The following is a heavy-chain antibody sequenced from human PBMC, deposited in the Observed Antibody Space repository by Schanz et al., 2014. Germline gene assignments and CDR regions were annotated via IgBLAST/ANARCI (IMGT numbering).Heavy chain of an antibody. Sequence: QVQLVQSGAEVKKPGASVKVSCKASGYTFTSDSMHWVRQAPGQGLEWMGMINPSGGSTTYAQKVQGRVTMTRDTSTSTGYMELSGLRSEDTAVYYCARDRLECGAECYSVEVLESWGQGSRVIVSS. V-gene: IGHV1-46*04. CDR3: ARDRLECGAECYSVEVLES. D-gene: IGHD2-21*01. J-gene: IGHJ4*02. CDR1: GYTFTSDS. CDR2: INPSGGST.